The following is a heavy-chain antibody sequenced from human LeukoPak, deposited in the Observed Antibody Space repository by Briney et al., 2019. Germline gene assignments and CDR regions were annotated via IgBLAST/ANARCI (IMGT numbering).Heavy chain of an antibody. J-gene: IGHJ4*02. V-gene: IGHV3-11*04. CDR1: GFTFSASY. CDR3: GRGHWGLDY. D-gene: IGHD7-27*01. Sequence: GGSLRLSCVASGFTFSASYMTWIRQAPGKGLEWVSYISNSGSSIYYADSVKGRFTTSRDNAKSSLYLQMNSLRAEDTAVYYCGRGHWGLDYWGQGALVTVSS. CDR2: ISNSGSSI.